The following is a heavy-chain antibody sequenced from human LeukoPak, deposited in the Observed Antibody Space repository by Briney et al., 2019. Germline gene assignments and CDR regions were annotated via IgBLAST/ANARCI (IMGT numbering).Heavy chain of an antibody. CDR2: IIPIFGTA. V-gene: IGHV1-69*05. J-gene: IGHJ6*03. CDR1: GGTFSSYA. Sequence: SVKVSCKASGGTFSSYAISWVRQAPGQGLEWMGGIIPIFGTANYAQKFQGRVTITTDESTSTAYMELSSLRSEDTAVYYCARGGEFGDFMDVWGKGTMVTVSS. CDR3: ARGGEFGDFMDV. D-gene: IGHD3-10*01.